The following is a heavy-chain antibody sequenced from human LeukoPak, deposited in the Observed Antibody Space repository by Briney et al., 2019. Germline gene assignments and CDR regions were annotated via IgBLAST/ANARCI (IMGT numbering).Heavy chain of an antibody. D-gene: IGHD2-15*01. CDR2: IDPSDSYT. J-gene: IGHJ6*04. Sequence: GESLKISCKGSGYSFTSYWISWVRQMPGKGLEWMGRIDPSDSYTNYSPSFQGHVTISADRSISTAYLQWSSLKASDTAMYYCARQNRSGGSCYWKHYYYYGMDVWGKGTTVTVSS. V-gene: IGHV5-10-1*01. CDR3: ARQNRSGGSCYWKHYYYYGMDV. CDR1: GYSFTSYW.